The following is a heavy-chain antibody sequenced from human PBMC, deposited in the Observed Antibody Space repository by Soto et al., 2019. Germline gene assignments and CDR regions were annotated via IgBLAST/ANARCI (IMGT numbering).Heavy chain of an antibody. CDR3: ARGITIFGVPNYYYGMDV. V-gene: IGHV6-1*01. Sequence: KQSQTLSLTCAISGDSVSSNSAAWNWIRQSPSRGLEWLGRTYYRSKWYNDYAVSVKSRITINPDTSKNQFSLQLNSVTPEDTAVYYCARGITIFGVPNYYYGMDVWGQGTTVTVSS. J-gene: IGHJ6*02. CDR1: GDSVSSNSAA. D-gene: IGHD3-3*01. CDR2: TYYRSKWYN.